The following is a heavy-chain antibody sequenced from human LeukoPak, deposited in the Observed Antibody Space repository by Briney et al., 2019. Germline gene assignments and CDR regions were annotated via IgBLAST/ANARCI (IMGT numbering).Heavy chain of an antibody. CDR2: ISNDSVDK. J-gene: IGHJ3*02. CDR3: ARRDWVSGAVRAFDI. V-gene: IGHV3-11*04. D-gene: IGHD3-3*01. Sequence: GGSLRLSCVVSGFRFSDYYMSWIRQAPGKGLEWVSYISNDSVDKYYVDSVRGRFTISRDNAKKSMYLQMSGLRVEDTAVYYCARRDWVSGAVRAFDIWGQGTMVTVSS. CDR1: GFRFSDYY.